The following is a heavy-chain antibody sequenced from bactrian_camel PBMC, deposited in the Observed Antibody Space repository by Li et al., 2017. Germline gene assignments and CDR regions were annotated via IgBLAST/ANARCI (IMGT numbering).Heavy chain of an antibody. J-gene: IGHJ4*01. CDR1: GFTFSSDF. D-gene: IGHD6*01. CDR3: ATQRSWSTGAYAANY. Sequence: HVQLVESGGGLVQPGGSLRLSCAASGFTFSSDFMYWVRQTPGKGLEWVSTIANDGTSTYSADAVKVRFTISRANVKNTVYLQMNSLKSEDTALYYCATQRSWSTGAYAANYWGQGTQVTVS. CDR2: IANDGTST. V-gene: IGHV3S1*01.